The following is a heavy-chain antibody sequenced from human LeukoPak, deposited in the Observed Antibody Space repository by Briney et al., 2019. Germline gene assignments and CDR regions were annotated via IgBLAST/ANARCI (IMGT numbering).Heavy chain of an antibody. Sequence: GGSLRLSCAASTFTFSSYAMSWVRQAPGKGREGVSAISGSGGSTYYADSVKGRSTISRDNSKNTLYLQMNSLRADDTAVYYCARARYPHYDVWSGSWYFDLWGRGTLVTVSS. CDR1: TFTFSSYA. CDR3: ARARYPHYDVWSGSWYFDL. D-gene: IGHD3-3*01. V-gene: IGHV3-23*01. J-gene: IGHJ2*01. CDR2: ISGSGGST.